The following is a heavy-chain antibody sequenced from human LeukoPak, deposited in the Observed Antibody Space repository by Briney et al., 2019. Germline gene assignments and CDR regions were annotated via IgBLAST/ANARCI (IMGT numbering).Heavy chain of an antibody. Sequence: PSETLSLTCTVSGGSISSSSYYWRWIRQPPGKGLEWIGSIYYSGSTYYNPSLKSRVTISVDTSKNQFSLKLSSVTAADTAVYYCASTTVTTPFDYWGQGTLVTVSS. CDR3: ASTTVTTPFDY. D-gene: IGHD4-11*01. V-gene: IGHV4-39*01. J-gene: IGHJ4*02. CDR2: IYYSGST. CDR1: GGSISSSSYY.